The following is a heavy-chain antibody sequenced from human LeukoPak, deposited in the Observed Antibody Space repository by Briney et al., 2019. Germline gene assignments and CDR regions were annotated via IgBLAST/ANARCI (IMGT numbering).Heavy chain of an antibody. CDR2: ISWNSGSI. D-gene: IGHD3-10*01. CDR1: GFTFDDYA. V-gene: IGHV3-9*01. Sequence: GGSLRLSCAASGFTFDDYAMHWVRQAPGKGLEWVSGISWNSGSIGYADSVKGRFTISRDNAKNSLYLQMNSLRAEDTALYYCAKDMSFGDPPPNIDYWGQGTLVTVSS. J-gene: IGHJ4*02. CDR3: AKDMSFGDPPPNIDY.